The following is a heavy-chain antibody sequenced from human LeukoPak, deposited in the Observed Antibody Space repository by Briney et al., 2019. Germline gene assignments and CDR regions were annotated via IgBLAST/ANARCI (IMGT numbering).Heavy chain of an antibody. CDR1: GFTFSSYD. V-gene: IGHV3-13*01. CDR3: ARGPLVGTTNYYFDY. Sequence: GGSLRLSCAASGFTFSSYDMHWVRQATGKGLEWVSVIGTVGDTYYSDSVKGRSTISRENAKNCLYLQMNSLRVGDTAVYYCARGPLVGTTNYYFDYWGQGTLVTVSS. J-gene: IGHJ4*02. D-gene: IGHD2/OR15-2a*01. CDR2: IGTVGDT.